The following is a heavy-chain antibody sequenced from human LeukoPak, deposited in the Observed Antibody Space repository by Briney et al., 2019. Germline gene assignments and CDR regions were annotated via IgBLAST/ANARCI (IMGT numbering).Heavy chain of an antibody. D-gene: IGHD5-18*01. V-gene: IGHV4-4*07. CDR2: THSSGST. CDR1: GGSISSYH. J-gene: IGHJ4*02. Sequence: ASETLSLTCTVSGGSISSYHWSWIRQPAGKGLEWIGRTHSSGSTNYNPYLKSRVTMSIDTSKNQFSLKLTSVTAADTAVYYCARDGLYSYGYSYFDYWGQGTLVTVSS. CDR3: ARDGLYSYGYSYFDY.